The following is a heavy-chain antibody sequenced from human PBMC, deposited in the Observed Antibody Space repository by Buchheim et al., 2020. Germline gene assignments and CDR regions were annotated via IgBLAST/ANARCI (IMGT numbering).Heavy chain of an antibody. D-gene: IGHD6-19*01. CDR1: GGSISSYY. V-gene: IGHV4-59*01. CDR2: IYDTGGT. CDR3: ARDNPYSSGQSAFDY. Sequence: QVQLQESGPGLVKPSETLSLTCTVSGGSISSYYWSWIRQPPGKGLEWIGYIYDTGGTLYNPSLRSRVTMSLDTSKNHFSLKLSSVTAADTAVYYCARDNPYSSGQSAFDYWGQGTL. J-gene: IGHJ4*02.